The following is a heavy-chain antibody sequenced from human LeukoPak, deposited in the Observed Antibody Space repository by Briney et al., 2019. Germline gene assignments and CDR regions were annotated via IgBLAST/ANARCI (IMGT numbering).Heavy chain of an antibody. D-gene: IGHD3-10*01. V-gene: IGHV3-64D*06. CDR1: GFTFSSYA. J-gene: IGHJ3*02. Sequence: GGSLRLSCSASGFTFSSYAMHWVRQAPGKGLEYVSGISINGGSTDYADSVKGRFTISRHNSKNTVYLQMSSLRAEDTAVYYCVKESRVVRGVIMDAFDMWGQGTMVTVSS. CDR2: ISINGGST. CDR3: VKESRVVRGVIMDAFDM.